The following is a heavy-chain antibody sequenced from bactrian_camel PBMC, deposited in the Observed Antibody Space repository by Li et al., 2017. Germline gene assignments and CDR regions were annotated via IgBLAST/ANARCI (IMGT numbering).Heavy chain of an antibody. J-gene: IGHJ4*01. Sequence: QVQLVESGGGSVQAGESLKLACTAPGYVWNSCGMSWFRQAPGQDRDLVSFLEYDFNTWYADSVKGRFTISYDNSKNTLYLEMNSLKTEDTAMYYCAIGLFADFGLGRGTQVTVS. CDR2: LEYDFNT. D-gene: IGHD1*01. CDR1: GYVWNSCG. V-gene: IGHV3S60*01.